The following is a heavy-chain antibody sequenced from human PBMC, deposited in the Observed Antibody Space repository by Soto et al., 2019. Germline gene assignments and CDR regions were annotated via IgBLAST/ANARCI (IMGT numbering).Heavy chain of an antibody. CDR2: IYYSGST. CDR1: GGSISRDY. Sequence: SETLSLTCTGSGGSISRDYWSWIRQPPGKGLEWIGYIYYSGSTNYNPSLKSRVTISVDTSKNQFSLKLSSVTAADTAVYYCARAWRFYLAFSARGTLVTVSS. V-gene: IGHV4-59*01. J-gene: IGHJ4*02. CDR3: ARAWRFYLAF. D-gene: IGHD3-16*01.